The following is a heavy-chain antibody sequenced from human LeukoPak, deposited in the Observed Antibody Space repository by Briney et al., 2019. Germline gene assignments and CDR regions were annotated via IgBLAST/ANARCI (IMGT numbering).Heavy chain of an antibody. CDR1: GFTFSSYA. J-gene: IGHJ4*02. Sequence: GGSLRLSCVASGFTFSSYAMSWVRQAPRQGPEWVSSISSRSNDIYYLDSVKGRFTISRDNARNSLFLQMNSLRGEDAAVYYCAKAPVTSCRGAFCYPFDYWGQGTLVTVSS. CDR3: AKAPVTSCRGAFCYPFDY. D-gene: IGHD2-15*01. CDR2: ISSRSNDI. V-gene: IGHV3-21*04.